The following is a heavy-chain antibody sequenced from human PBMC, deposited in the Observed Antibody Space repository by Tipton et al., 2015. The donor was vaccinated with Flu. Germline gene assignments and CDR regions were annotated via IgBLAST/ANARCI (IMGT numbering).Heavy chain of an antibody. CDR2: IYYTGST. V-gene: IGHV4-31*03. CDR1: GGSISSRSFY. D-gene: IGHD1-26*01. Sequence: TLSLTCTISGGSISSRSFYWGWIRQPAGKGLEWIGHIYYTGSTSYSPSLKSRVAISRDKSMNLFSLSLTSVTVADTAVYFCARDSAVFPGALHYWGMGKLGPVSS. CDR3: ARDSAVFPGALHY. J-gene: IGHJ4*02.